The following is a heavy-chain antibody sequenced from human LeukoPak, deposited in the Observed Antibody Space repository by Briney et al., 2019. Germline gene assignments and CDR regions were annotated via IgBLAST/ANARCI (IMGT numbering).Heavy chain of an antibody. CDR1: GGSISSGSYY. CDR2: IYTSGST. J-gene: IGHJ4*02. D-gene: IGHD3-22*01. V-gene: IGHV4-61*02. CDR3: ARDRSSGYYSFDY. Sequence: PSQTLSLTCTVSGGSISSGSYYWSWIRQPAGKGLEWIGRIYTSGSTNYNPSLKSRVTISVDTSKNQFSLKLSSVTAADTAVYYCARDRSSGYYSFDYWGQGTLVTVSS.